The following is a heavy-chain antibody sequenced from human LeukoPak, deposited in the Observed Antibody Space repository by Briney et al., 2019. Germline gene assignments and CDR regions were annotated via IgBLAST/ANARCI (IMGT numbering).Heavy chain of an antibody. V-gene: IGHV4-34*01. CDR2: INHSGTT. D-gene: IGHD3-22*01. CDR1: GRSFSGYY. Sequence: PSETLSLTCVVYGRSFSGYYWSWIRQPPGKGLEWIGEINHSGTTKYNPSLKCRVTTFVDTSKNQFSLKVTSVTAADTAVYYCARGPPYNYDSSGYYRFDYWGQGTLVTVSS. J-gene: IGHJ4*02. CDR3: ARGPPYNYDSSGYYRFDY.